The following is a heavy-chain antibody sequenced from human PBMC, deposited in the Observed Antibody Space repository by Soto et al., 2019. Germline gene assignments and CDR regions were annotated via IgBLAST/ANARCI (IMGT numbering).Heavy chain of an antibody. J-gene: IGHJ4*02. CDR1: GGSISSYY. V-gene: IGHV4-34*01. CDR2: INHSGST. D-gene: IGHD3-3*01. Sequence: ETLSLTCTVSGGSISSYYWSWIRQPPGKGLEWIGEINHSGSTNYNPSLKSRVTISVDTSKNQFSLKLSSVTAADTAVYYCARVALSQYYDFWSGRDEQFDYWGQGTLVTVSS. CDR3: ARVALSQYYDFWSGRDEQFDY.